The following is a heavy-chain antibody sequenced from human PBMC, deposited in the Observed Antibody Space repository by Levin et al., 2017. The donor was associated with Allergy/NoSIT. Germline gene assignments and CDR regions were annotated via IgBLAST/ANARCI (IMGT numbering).Heavy chain of an antibody. J-gene: IGHJ3*02. Sequence: PGGSLRLSCAASGFTFDDYAMHWVRQAPGKGLEWVSGISWNSGSIGYADSVKGRFTISRDNAKNSLYLQMNSLRAEDTALYYCAKDLAVAGRSDAFDSWGQGTMVTVS. V-gene: IGHV3-9*01. CDR2: ISWNSGSI. CDR1: GFTFDDYA. D-gene: IGHD6-19*01. CDR3: AKDLAVAGRSDAFDS.